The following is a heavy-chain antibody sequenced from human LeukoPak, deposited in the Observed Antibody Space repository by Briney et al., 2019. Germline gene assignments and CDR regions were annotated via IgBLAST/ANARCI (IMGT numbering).Heavy chain of an antibody. D-gene: IGHD2-15*01. J-gene: IGHJ3*02. V-gene: IGHV1-46*01. Sequence: ASVKVSCKASGYTFTSYYMHWVRQAPGQGLEWMGIINPSGGSTSYAQKFQGRVTMTRDTSTSTVYMELSSLRSEDTAVYYCARESARVIVVVVAATGAFDIGGQGTRVTVSS. CDR2: INPSGGST. CDR3: ARESARVIVVVVAATGAFDI. CDR1: GYTFTSYY.